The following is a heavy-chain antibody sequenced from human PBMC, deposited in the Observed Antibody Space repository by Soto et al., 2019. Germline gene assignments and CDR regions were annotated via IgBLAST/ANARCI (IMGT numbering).Heavy chain of an antibody. V-gene: IGHV1-69*13. CDR1: GGTFSSYA. CDR3: ASRMTTVVSFDY. D-gene: IGHD4-17*01. J-gene: IGHJ4*02. Sequence: VASVKVSCKASGGTFSSYAISWVRQAPGQGLEWMGGIIPILGTANYAQKFQGRVTITADESTSTAYMELSSLRSEDTAVYYCASRMTTVVSFDYWGQGTLVTVSS. CDR2: IIPILGTA.